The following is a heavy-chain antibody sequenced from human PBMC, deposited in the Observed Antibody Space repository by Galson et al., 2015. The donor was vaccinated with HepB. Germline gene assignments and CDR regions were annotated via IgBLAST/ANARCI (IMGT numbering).Heavy chain of an antibody. CDR2: IWNDGSNK. V-gene: IGHV3-33*01. CDR3: ATDYSYGYDY. D-gene: IGHD5-18*01. J-gene: IGHJ4*02. CDR1: GFTVSTYG. Sequence: SLRLSCAASGFTVSTYGMHWVRQAPGKGLEWVAVIWNDGSNKYYADSVKGRFTISRDYSQNTLYLQMNSLRADDTAVYYCATDYSYGYDYWGQGTLVTVSS.